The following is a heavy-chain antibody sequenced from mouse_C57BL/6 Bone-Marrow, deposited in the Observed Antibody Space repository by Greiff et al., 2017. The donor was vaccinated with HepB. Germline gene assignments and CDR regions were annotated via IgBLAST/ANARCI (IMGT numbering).Heavy chain of an antibody. CDR3: ARFDYDEGAWFAY. V-gene: IGHV1-81*01. Sequence: QVQLQQSGAELARPGASVKLSCKASGYTFTSYGISWVKQRTGQGLEWIGEIYPRSGNTYYNEKFKGKATLTADKTSSTAYMELRSLTSEDSAVYFCARFDYDEGAWFAYWGQGTLVTVSA. CDR2: IYPRSGNT. CDR1: GYTFTSYG. J-gene: IGHJ3*01. D-gene: IGHD2-4*01.